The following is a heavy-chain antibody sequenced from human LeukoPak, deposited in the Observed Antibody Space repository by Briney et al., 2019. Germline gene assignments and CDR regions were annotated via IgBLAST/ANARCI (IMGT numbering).Heavy chain of an antibody. Sequence: SETLSLTCAVYGGSFSGYYWSWIRQPPGKGLEWIGEINHSGSTNYNPSLKSRVTISVDTSKNQFSLKLSSVIAADTAVYYCAGTAMGNFDYWGQGTLVTVSS. V-gene: IGHV4-34*01. CDR1: GGSFSGYY. J-gene: IGHJ4*02. D-gene: IGHD5-18*01. CDR2: INHSGST. CDR3: AGTAMGNFDY.